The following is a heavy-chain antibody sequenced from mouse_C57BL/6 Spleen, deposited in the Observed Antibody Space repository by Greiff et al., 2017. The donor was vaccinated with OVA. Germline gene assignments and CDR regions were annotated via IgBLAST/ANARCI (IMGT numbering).Heavy chain of an antibody. D-gene: IGHD1-1*01. Sequence: VQLQQSGPGLVQPSQSLSITCTVSGFSLTSYGVHWVRQSPGKGLEWLGVIWSGGSTDYNAAFISRLSISKDNSKSQVFFKMNSLQADDTAIYYCARPGSSYDYAMDYWGQGTSVTVSS. CDR2: IWSGGST. J-gene: IGHJ4*01. CDR1: GFSLTSYG. CDR3: ARPGSSYDYAMDY. V-gene: IGHV2-2*01.